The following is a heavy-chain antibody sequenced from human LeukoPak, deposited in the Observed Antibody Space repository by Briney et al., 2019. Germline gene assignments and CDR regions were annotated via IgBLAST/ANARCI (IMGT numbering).Heavy chain of an antibody. V-gene: IGHV4-4*07. Sequence: PSETLSLTCTVSGGSISSYYWSWIRQPAGKGLEWIGRIYTSGSTNYNPSLKSRVTISVDTSKNQFSLKLSSVTAADTAVYYRARGKYNRGYSYGNFDYWGQGTLVTVSS. D-gene: IGHD5-18*01. CDR3: ARGKYNRGYSYGNFDY. J-gene: IGHJ4*02. CDR2: IYTSGST. CDR1: GGSISSYY.